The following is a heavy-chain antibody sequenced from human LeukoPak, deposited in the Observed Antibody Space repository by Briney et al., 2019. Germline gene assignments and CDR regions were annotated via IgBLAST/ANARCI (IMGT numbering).Heavy chain of an antibody. CDR2: ISIGGDT. D-gene: IGHD3-16*01. V-gene: IGHV3-13*01. Sequence: GESLRLSCAASGFTFSGYDMHWVRQGPGKGLEWASAISIGGDTYYPGSVKGRFTISRENAKNSFYLQMNSLRAGDTAIYYCARAHVGWGLAFDIWGQGTVVIVSS. CDR1: GFTFSGYD. J-gene: IGHJ3*02. CDR3: ARAHVGWGLAFDI.